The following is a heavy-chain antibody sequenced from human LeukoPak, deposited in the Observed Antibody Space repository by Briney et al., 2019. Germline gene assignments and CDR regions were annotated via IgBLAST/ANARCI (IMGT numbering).Heavy chain of an antibody. D-gene: IGHD3-22*01. CDR2: ISYDGSNK. Sequence: GGSLRLSCVASGFIFSGYWMSWVRQAPGKGLEWVAVISYDGSNKYYADSVKGRFTTSRDNSKNTLYLQMNSLRAEDTAVYYCAKDLGFDYDSSGYIAFDIWGQGTMVTVSS. V-gene: IGHV3-30*18. J-gene: IGHJ3*02. CDR1: GFIFSGYW. CDR3: AKDLGFDYDSSGYIAFDI.